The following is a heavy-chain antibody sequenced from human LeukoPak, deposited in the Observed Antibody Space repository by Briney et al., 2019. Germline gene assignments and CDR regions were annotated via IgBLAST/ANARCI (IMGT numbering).Heavy chain of an antibody. CDR1: GFTFSSYG. V-gene: IGHV3-33*01. J-gene: IGHJ4*02. CDR3: ARAREWLFDY. Sequence: PGRSLRPSCAASGFTFSSYGMHWVRQAPGKGLEWVAIIWYDGSNKYYADSVKGRFTISRDNSKNTFYLQMNSLRAEDTAVYYCARAREWLFDYWGQGTLVTVSA. D-gene: IGHD3-3*01. CDR2: IWYDGSNK.